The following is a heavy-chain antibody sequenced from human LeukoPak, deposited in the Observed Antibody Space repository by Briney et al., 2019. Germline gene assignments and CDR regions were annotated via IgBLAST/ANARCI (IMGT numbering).Heavy chain of an antibody. CDR3: ARERAAVCSFDY. CDR2: ISYDGSNK. J-gene: IGHJ4*02. V-gene: IGHV3-30*04. D-gene: IGHD6-13*01. CDR1: GFTFSSYT. Sequence: PGGSLRLSCAASGFTFSSYTMYCVRQAPDKRGEWGAVISYDGSNKYYTQSLKSRFTISIDNSKNTQYLKMNMMRAEDTAVYYCARERAAVCSFDYWGQGTLVTVSS.